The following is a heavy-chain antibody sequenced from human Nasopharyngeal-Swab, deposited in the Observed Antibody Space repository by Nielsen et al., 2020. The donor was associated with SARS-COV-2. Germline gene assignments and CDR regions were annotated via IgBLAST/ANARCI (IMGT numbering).Heavy chain of an antibody. CDR1: GFTFSSYV. CDR3: VKHQGSSSDQ. CDR2: ISYDGSNK. Sequence: GESLKISCAASGFTFSSYVMHWVRQAPGKGLEWVAVISYDGSNKYYADSVKGRFTISRDNSKNTLYLQMNSLRVEDTAVYYCVKHQGSSSDQWGQGTLVTVSS. V-gene: IGHV3-30*18. J-gene: IGHJ4*02.